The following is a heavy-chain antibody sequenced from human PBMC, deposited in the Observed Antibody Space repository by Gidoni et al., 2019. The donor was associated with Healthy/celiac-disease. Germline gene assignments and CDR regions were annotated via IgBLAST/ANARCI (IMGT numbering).Heavy chain of an antibody. J-gene: IGHJ5*02. CDR2: INHSGST. CDR1: GGSFSGYY. Sequence: QVQLQQWGAGLLKPSETLSLTCAVYGGSFSGYYWSWIRQPPGKGLEWIGEINHSGSTNYNPSLKGRVTISVDTAKNQFSLKLSSVTAADTAVYFCGRENLYGSGSYYKGSGNWFDPWGQGTLVTVSS. CDR3: GRENLYGSGSYYKGSGNWFDP. D-gene: IGHD3-10*01. V-gene: IGHV4-34*01.